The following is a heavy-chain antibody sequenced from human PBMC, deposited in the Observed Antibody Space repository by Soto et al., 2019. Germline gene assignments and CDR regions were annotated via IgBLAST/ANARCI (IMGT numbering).Heavy chain of an antibody. D-gene: IGHD3-10*01. CDR3: TRRSRWYYYGTASYYNLWFDS. Sequence: SETLSLTCTVSGGSIISSRCHWVWIRQPPGKGLEWIASIKYSGTTFYNPSLKSRVTLSVDTSKNQFALKLSSVTAADTAVYFCTRRSRWYYYGTASYYNLWFDSWGQGTLVTVSS. V-gene: IGHV4-39*01. J-gene: IGHJ5*01. CDR1: GGSIISSRCH. CDR2: IKYSGTT.